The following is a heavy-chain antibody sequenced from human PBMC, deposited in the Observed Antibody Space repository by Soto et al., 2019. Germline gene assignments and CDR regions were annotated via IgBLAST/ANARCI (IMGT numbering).Heavy chain of an antibody. J-gene: IGHJ3*02. CDR1: GGSISSSNW. D-gene: IGHD6-19*01. V-gene: IGHV4-4*02. CDR2: IHHSGST. CDR3: AAVHGLGGWCDAFDI. Sequence: QVQLQESGPGLVKPSGTLSLTCAVSGGSISSSNWWCWVRQPPRRGLEWIGEIHHSGSTNYNPSLKSGVTIAVDTSKNQFSLQRSSGTAANAVLYYGAAVHGLGGWCDAFDIWGQGTMVTVSS.